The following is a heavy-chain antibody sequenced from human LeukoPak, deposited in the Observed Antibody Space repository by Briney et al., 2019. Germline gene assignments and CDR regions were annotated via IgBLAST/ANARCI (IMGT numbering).Heavy chain of an antibody. CDR3: ARAMVRGVTPDY. V-gene: IGHV3-33*01. CDR1: GLTFSSYG. CDR2: IWYDGSNK. Sequence: PGRSLRLSCAASGLTFSSYGMHWVRQAPGKGLEWVAAIWYDGSNKYYADSVKGRFTISRDNSKNTLYLQMNSLRAEDTAVYYCARAMVRGVTPDYWGQGTLVTVSS. D-gene: IGHD3-10*01. J-gene: IGHJ4*02.